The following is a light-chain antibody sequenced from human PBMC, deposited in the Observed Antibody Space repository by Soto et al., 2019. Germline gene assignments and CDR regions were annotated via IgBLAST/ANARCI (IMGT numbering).Light chain of an antibody. V-gene: IGLV3-25*02. CDR3: QSADSSGSYV. Sequence: SYELTQPPSVSVSPGQTARITCSGDALPKQYAYWYQQKPGQAPVVVIYKDSERPSGIPERFSGSSSGTTVTLTISGVQAEDEAAYYCQSADSSGSYVFGTGTKVTVL. CDR2: KDS. J-gene: IGLJ1*01. CDR1: ALPKQY.